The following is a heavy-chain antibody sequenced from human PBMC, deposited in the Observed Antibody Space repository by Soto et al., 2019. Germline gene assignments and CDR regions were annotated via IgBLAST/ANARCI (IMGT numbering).Heavy chain of an antibody. CDR2: SSAYNGYT. D-gene: IGHD3-10*01. CDR3: ARGPHYYESGNPSLSTAD. CDR1: GYTFTSYG. Sequence: QIQLVQSGGEVKKPGASVKVSCKTSGYTFTSYGISWVRQAPGQGLEWVGWSSAYNGYTNSAQKFQGRVTMTTDTSTCTAYMELRSLRSDDTAVYYCARGPHYYESGNPSLSTADWGQGTLVTVSS. V-gene: IGHV1-18*04. J-gene: IGHJ4*02.